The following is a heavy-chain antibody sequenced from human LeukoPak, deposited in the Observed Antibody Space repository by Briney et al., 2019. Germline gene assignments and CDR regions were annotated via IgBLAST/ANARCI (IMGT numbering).Heavy chain of an antibody. Sequence: GGSLRLSRAASGFTFSDHYMDWLRQPPGKGLEWVSTITDSAAATYYRESVKGRFTISRDNSKNTLYLQMNSLRGDDTAVYFCAKVYGNWYFDYWGQGTLVTVSS. CDR2: ITDSAAAT. V-gene: IGHV3-23*01. CDR1: GFTFSDHY. D-gene: IGHD1-1*01. CDR3: AKVYGNWYFDY. J-gene: IGHJ4*02.